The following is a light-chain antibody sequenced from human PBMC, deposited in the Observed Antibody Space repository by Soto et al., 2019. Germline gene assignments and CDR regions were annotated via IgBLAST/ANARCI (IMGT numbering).Light chain of an antibody. J-gene: IGKJ5*01. CDR2: GAY. V-gene: IGKV3-20*01. CDR3: QQYGSSRVT. Sequence: EILLTQSPGTLSLSPWERATLSCRSSQSVSSSYLAWYQQKPGQAPRLLIYGAYSRATGITDRFSGSGSGTDFTITISRLEPEDFAVYYCQQYGSSRVTFGQGTRLDIK. CDR1: QSVSSSY.